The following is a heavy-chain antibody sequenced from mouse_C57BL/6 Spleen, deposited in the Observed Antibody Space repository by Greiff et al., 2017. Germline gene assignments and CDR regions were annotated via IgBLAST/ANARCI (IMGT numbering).Heavy chain of an antibody. CDR3: ARQVDQLRLEAPDYYAMDY. D-gene: IGHD3-2*02. CDR2: IWSDGST. V-gene: IGHV2-6-1*01. Sequence: VKVVESGPGLVAPSQSLSITCTVSGFSLTSYGVHWVRQPPGKGLEWLVVIWSDGSTTYNSALKSRLSISKDNTKSQVLLKMNRLQTEDTAMYYCARQVDQLRLEAPDYYAMDYWGQGTSLTVSS. CDR1: GFSLTSYG. J-gene: IGHJ4*01.